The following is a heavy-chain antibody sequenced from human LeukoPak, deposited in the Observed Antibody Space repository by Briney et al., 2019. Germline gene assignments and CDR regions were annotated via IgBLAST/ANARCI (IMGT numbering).Heavy chain of an antibody. CDR2: INPNSGGT. Sequence: ASVKVSCKASGYTFTGYYMHWVRQAPGQGLEWMGWINPNSGGTNYAQKFQGRVTMTRDTSISTAYMELSRLRSDDTAVYYCARERYYDILTGRFDPWGQGTLVTVSS. J-gene: IGHJ5*02. CDR1: GYTFTGYY. CDR3: ARERYYDILTGRFDP. V-gene: IGHV1-2*02. D-gene: IGHD3-9*01.